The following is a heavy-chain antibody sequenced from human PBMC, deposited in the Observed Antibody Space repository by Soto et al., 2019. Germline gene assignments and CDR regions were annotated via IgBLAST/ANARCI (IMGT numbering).Heavy chain of an antibody. V-gene: IGHV3-30*18. CDR2: ISYDGSNK. Sequence: SLRLSCAASGFTFSSYGMHWVRQAPGKGLEWVAVISYDGSNKYYADSVKGRFTISRDNSKNTLYVQMNSLRTEDTAVYYCANAYCSSASCFIDYWGQGTLVTVSS. J-gene: IGHJ4*02. CDR3: ANAYCSSASCFIDY. D-gene: IGHD2-2*01. CDR1: GFTFSSYG.